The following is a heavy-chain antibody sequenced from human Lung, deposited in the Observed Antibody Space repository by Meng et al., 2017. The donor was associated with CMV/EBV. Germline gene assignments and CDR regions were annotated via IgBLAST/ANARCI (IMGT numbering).Heavy chain of an antibody. Sequence: SXAASGFTFDDYAMHWVRQAPGKGLEWVSGITWNSGTIAYADSVKGRFTISRDNAKSSLFLQMNSLRAEGTALYYCAKGSDFRSHYYYGMDVWGQGTTVTVSS. V-gene: IGHV3-9*01. CDR3: AKGSDFRSHYYYGMDV. CDR1: GFTFDDYA. CDR2: ITWNSGTI. D-gene: IGHD2/OR15-2a*01. J-gene: IGHJ6*02.